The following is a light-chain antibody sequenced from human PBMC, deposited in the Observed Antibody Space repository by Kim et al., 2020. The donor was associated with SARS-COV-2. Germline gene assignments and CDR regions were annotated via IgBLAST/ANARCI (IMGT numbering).Light chain of an antibody. J-gene: IGLJ3*02. CDR3: SSYASSISWV. CDR2: DVN. Sequence: QSALTQPASVSGSPGQSITISCTGTRSDVGGYNYVSWYQQHPGKAPKLMIYDVNNRPSVISNRFSGSKSGNTASLTISGLQAEDEADYYCSSYASSISWVFGGGTKVTVL. CDR1: RSDVGGYNY. V-gene: IGLV2-14*03.